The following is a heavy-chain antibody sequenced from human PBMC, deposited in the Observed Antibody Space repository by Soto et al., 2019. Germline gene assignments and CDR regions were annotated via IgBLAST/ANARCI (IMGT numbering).Heavy chain of an antibody. CDR1: GFTFSSYS. D-gene: IGHD2-15*01. CDR3: ARLAPQGVVVAARDYGMDV. Sequence: GGSLRLSCAASGFTFSSYSMNWVRQAPGKGLEWVSYISSSSSTIYYADSVKGRFTISRDNAKNSLYRQMNSLRAEDTAVYYCARLAPQGVVVAARDYGMDVWGQGTTVTVSS. V-gene: IGHV3-48*04. J-gene: IGHJ6*02. CDR2: ISSSSSTI.